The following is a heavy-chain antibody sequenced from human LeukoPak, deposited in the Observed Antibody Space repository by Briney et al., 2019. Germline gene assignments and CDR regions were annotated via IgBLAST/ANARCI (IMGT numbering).Heavy chain of an antibody. J-gene: IGHJ4*02. V-gene: IGHV3-20*04. D-gene: IGHD6-6*01. Sequence: GGSLRLSCAASGFIFEDYGMTWVRQAPGKGLEWVSGINGNGGSRGYADSVKGRFTISRDNANNSLYLQMNSLRAEDTALYYCARGSSFHNYWGQGTLVTVSS. CDR2: INGNGGSR. CDR1: GFIFEDYG. CDR3: ARGSSFHNY.